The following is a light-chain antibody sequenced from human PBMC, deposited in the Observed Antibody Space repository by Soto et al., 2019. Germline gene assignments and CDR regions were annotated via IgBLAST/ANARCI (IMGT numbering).Light chain of an antibody. Sequence: EIVLTQSPGTLSLSPGERATLSCRASQSVSSSYLAWYQQKPGQAPRLLIYGASSRATGITDRFSGSGSGTDFTLTIRKLEPEDVAVYYCQPYGSSRTFGQGPKVEIK. CDR3: QPYGSSRT. V-gene: IGKV3-20*01. CDR2: GAS. CDR1: QSVSSSY. J-gene: IGKJ1*01.